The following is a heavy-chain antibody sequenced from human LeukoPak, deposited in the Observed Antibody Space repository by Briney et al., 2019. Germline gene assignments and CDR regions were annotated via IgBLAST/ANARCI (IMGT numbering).Heavy chain of an antibody. CDR2: IYYSGST. CDR3: ARLYYYGSGSYSGAFDI. CDR1: GGSISSHY. D-gene: IGHD3-10*01. V-gene: IGHV4-59*11. Sequence: PSETLSLTCTVSGGSISSHYWSWIRQSPGKGLEWIGYIYYSGSTNYNPSLKSRVTISVDTSKNQFSLKLSSVTAADTAVYYCARLYYYGSGSYSGAFDIWGQGAMVTVSS. J-gene: IGHJ3*02.